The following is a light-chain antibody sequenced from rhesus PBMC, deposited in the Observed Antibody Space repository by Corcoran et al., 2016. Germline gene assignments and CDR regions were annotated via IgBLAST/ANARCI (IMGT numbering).Light chain of an antibody. CDR1: QGISSW. J-gene: IGKJ1*01. CDR2: KAA. V-gene: IGKV1-22*01. Sequence: DIQMTQSPSSLSASVGDTVTITCRASQGISSWLAWYQQKPGKAPKLLFYKAASLQSGVPSRLSGSGSWTDFTLTIHSLQSDDFATYCCPQYYSRPWTFGQGTKVEIK. CDR3: PQYYSRPWT.